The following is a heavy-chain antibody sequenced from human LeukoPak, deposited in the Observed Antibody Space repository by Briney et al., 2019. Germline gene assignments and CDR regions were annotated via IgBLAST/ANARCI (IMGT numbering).Heavy chain of an antibody. J-gene: IGHJ3*02. D-gene: IGHD5-18*01. CDR1: GGSISSYY. V-gene: IGHV4-59*01. Sequence: PETLSLTCTISGGSISSYYWSWIRQSPGKGLEWMGYIYYRETTNHSPSLKRRVPISLDPSKHQFYLKLRSLTAADTAICYCARERGDTAAPDAFDIWGQGTLGTVSP. CDR3: ARERGDTAAPDAFDI. CDR2: IYYRETT.